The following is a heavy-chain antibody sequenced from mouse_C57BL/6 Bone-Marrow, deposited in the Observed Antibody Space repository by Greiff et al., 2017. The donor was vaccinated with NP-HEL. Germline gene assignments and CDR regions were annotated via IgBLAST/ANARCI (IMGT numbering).Heavy chain of an antibody. CDR3: ARLNGYDPAWFAY. Sequence: EVKLQESGPELVKPGASVKIPCKASGYTFTDYNMDWVKQSHGKSLEWIGDINPNNGGTIYNQKFKGKATLTVDKSSSTAYMELRSLTSEDSAIYYCARLNGYDPAWFAYWGQGTLVTVSA. D-gene: IGHD2-2*01. J-gene: IGHJ3*01. CDR1: GYTFTDYN. V-gene: IGHV1-18*01. CDR2: INPNNGGT.